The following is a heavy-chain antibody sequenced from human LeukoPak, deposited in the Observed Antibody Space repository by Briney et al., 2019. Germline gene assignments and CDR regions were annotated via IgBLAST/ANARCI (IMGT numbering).Heavy chain of an antibody. CDR1: GGSISSGSYY. D-gene: IGHD1-14*01. J-gene: IGHJ6*02. V-gene: IGHV4-30-4*01. Sequence: SETLSLTCTVSGGSISSGSYYWSWIRQPPGKGLEWIGYIYYSGSTYYNPSLKSRVTISVDTSKNQFSLKLSSVTAADTAVYYCARDHKVRSRTGLYYYYYGMDVWGQGTTVTVSS. CDR2: IYYSGST. CDR3: ARDHKVRSRTGLYYYYYGMDV.